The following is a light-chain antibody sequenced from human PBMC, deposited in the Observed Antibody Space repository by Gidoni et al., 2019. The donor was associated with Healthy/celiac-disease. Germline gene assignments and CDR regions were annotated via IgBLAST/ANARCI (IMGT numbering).Light chain of an antibody. V-gene: IGKV1-39*01. J-gene: IGKJ2*01. CDR1: QSIRSY. CDR2: AAS. Sequence: DIHITHSPSSLPASVGDRVTITCRASQSIRSYLNWYQQKPGKAPKLLIYAASSLQSGVPSRFSGSGSGTDFTLTISSLQPEDFATYYCQQSYSTPYTFGQGTKLEIK. CDR3: QQSYSTPYT.